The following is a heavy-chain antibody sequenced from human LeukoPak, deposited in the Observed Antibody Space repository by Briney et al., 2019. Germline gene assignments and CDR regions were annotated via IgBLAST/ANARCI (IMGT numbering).Heavy chain of an antibody. CDR1: GFTFSSYS. CDR3: AREGDYYGSGSYYRLGYFDY. D-gene: IGHD3-10*01. Sequence: GGSLRLSCAASGFTFSSYSMNWVRQAPGKGLEWVSHITASGTAMFYADSVKGRFTISRDNSKNTLYLQMNSLRAEDTAVYYCAREGDYYGSGSYYRLGYFDYWGQGTLVTVSS. CDR2: ITASGTAM. V-gene: IGHV3-48*01. J-gene: IGHJ4*02.